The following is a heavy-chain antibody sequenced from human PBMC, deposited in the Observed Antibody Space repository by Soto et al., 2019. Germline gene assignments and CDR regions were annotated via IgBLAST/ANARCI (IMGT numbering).Heavy chain of an antibody. Sequence: SETLSLTCAVSGGSISSGGYSWSWIRQPPGKGLEWIGYIYHSGSTYYNPSLKSRLTMSVDTSKNQFSLKLSSVTAADTAVYYCARDGGEERSFDSWGPGTLVTVSS. V-gene: IGHV4-30-2*01. CDR2: IYHSGST. CDR3: ARDGGEERSFDS. J-gene: IGHJ4*02. D-gene: IGHD2-21*01. CDR1: GGSISSGGYS.